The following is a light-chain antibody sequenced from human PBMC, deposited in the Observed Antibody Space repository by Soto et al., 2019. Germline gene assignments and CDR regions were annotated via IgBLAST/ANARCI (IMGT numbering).Light chain of an antibody. CDR1: SSDVGAYNY. CDR3: GSYTSSRYV. J-gene: IGLJ1*01. Sequence: QSVLTQPASVSGSPGQSITISCTGTSSDVGAYNYVSWYQHHPGKAPKVVIYAVTNRPSGVSNRFSGSKSGNTASLTISGLQAEDEADYYCGSYTSSRYVFGTGTKLTVL. CDR2: AVT. V-gene: IGLV2-14*01.